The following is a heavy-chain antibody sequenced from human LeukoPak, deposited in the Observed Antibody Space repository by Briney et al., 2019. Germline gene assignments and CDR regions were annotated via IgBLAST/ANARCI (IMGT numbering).Heavy chain of an antibody. Sequence: SVKVSCKAPGGTFSSYAISWMRQAPGQGLEWMGRIIPILGIANYAQKFQGRVTITADKSTSTAYMELSSLRSEDTAVYYCARDTRGEWELSDAFDIWGQGTMVTVSS. J-gene: IGHJ3*02. CDR1: GGTFSSYA. CDR2: IIPILGIA. CDR3: ARDTRGEWELSDAFDI. V-gene: IGHV1-69*04. D-gene: IGHD1-26*01.